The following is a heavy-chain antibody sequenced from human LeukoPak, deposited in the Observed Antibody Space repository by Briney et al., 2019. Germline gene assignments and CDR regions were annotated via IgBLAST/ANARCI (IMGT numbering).Heavy chain of an antibody. V-gene: IGHV4-34*01. CDR1: GGSFSGYY. CDR2: INHSGST. Sequence: SGTLSLTCAVYGGSFSGYYWSWIRQPPGKGLEWIGEINHSGSTNYNPSLKSRVTISVDTSKNQFSLKLSSVTAADTAVYYCARGVILWFGEPTPYYFDYWGQGTLVTVSS. J-gene: IGHJ4*02. D-gene: IGHD3-10*01. CDR3: ARGVILWFGEPTPYYFDY.